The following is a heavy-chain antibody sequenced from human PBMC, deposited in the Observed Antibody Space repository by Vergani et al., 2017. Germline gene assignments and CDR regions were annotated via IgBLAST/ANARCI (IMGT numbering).Heavy chain of an antibody. CDR2: INHSGST. D-gene: IGHD5-12*01. CDR3: ARGGYRDYFDY. CDR1: GGSISSGDHC. J-gene: IGHJ4*02. V-gene: IGHV4-31*11. Sequence: QVQLQESGPGVVKPSQTLSLTCAVSGGSISSGDHCWTWIRQRPGKGLEWIGEINHSGSTNYNPSLKSRVTISVDTSKNQFSLKLSSVTAADTAVYYCARGGYRDYFDYWGQGTLVTVSS.